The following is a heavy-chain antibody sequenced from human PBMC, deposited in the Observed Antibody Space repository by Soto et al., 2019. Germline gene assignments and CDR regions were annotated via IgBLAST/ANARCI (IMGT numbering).Heavy chain of an antibody. CDR3: ARMRGGCNTILCYADYFDY. V-gene: IGHV2-26*01. CDR1: EFSTSVG. CDR2: IFSHDDK. Sequence: QVTLQESGPVLVKPTETLTLTCTVSEFSTSVGVGWLRQPPGKALEWLAHIFSHDDKSNRTSLSNRLTVSKDTSNLQVVRTLTNMDPADTATYYWARMRGGCNTILCYADYFDYWRLGTLVSVSS. D-gene: IGHD2-2*01. J-gene: IGHJ4*02.